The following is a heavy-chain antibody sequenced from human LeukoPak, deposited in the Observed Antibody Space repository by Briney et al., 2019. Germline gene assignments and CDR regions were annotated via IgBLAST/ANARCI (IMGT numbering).Heavy chain of an antibody. CDR3: TRVGYIDEGIDY. D-gene: IGHD5-24*01. Sequence: GGSLRLSCSASGFTFSTYWMSWVRQAPGKGLEWVASIKQDGSKKSYVDSVKGRFTISRDNAKNSLYLQTNSLRAEDTAIYYCTRVGYIDEGIDYWGQGTLVTVSS. J-gene: IGHJ4*02. CDR2: IKQDGSKK. CDR1: GFTFSTYW. V-gene: IGHV3-7*04.